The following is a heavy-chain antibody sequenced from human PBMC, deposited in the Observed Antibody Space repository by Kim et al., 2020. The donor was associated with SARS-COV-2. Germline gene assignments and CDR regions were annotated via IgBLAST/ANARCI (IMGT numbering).Heavy chain of an antibody. CDR1: GFTFSSYS. J-gene: IGHJ3*02. CDR2: ISSSSSYI. V-gene: IGHV3-21*01. D-gene: IGHD2-2*01. CDR3: ARVPYCSSTSCYDDAFDI. Sequence: GGSLRLSCAASGFTFSSYSMNWVRQAPGKGLEWVSSISSSSSYIYYADSVKGRFTISRDNAKNSLYLQMNSLRAEHTAVYYCARVPYCSSTSCYDDAFDIWGQGTMVTVSS.